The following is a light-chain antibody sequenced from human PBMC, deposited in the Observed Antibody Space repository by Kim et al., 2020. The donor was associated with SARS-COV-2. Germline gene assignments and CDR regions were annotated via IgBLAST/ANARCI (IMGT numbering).Light chain of an antibody. Sequence: SYELTQPPSVSVSPGQTASITCSGDKLDDKYVAWYQQKPGHSPVLIIYQDAKRPSGIPERFSGSNSGSTATLTISGTQALDEADYYCQAWDSGTAGVFGGGTQLTVL. CDR3: QAWDSGTAGV. CDR2: QDA. CDR1: KLDDKY. V-gene: IGLV3-1*01. J-gene: IGLJ3*02.